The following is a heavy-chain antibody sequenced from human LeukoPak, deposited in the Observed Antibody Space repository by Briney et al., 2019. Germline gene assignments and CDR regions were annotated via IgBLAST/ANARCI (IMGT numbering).Heavy chain of an antibody. J-gene: IGHJ4*02. Sequence: PSETLSLTCAVYGGSFSGYYWSWIRQPPGKGLEWIGEINHSGSTNYNPSLKSRATISVDTSKNQFSLKLSSVTAADTAVYYCARGHRYCSSTSCYRVIDYWGQGTLVTVSS. CDR2: INHSGST. CDR1: GGSFSGYY. CDR3: ARGHRYCSSTSCYRVIDY. V-gene: IGHV4-34*01. D-gene: IGHD2-2*02.